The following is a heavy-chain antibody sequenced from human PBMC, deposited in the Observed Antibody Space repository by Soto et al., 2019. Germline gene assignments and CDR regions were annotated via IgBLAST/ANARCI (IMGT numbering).Heavy chain of an antibody. CDR1: GYTFSSYY. D-gene: IGHD2-15*01. Sequence: SVKVSWKAAGYTFSSYYMHWVRQAPGQGLEWMGIINPSGGSTSYAQKFQGRVTMTRDTSTSTVYMELSSLRAEDTAVYYCARDPLIEGSGPNGFDPWGQGTLVTVSS. V-gene: IGHV1-46*01. CDR2: INPSGGST. J-gene: IGHJ5*02. CDR3: ARDPLIEGSGPNGFDP.